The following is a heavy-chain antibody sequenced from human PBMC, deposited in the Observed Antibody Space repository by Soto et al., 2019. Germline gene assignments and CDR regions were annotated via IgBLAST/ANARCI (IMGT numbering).Heavy chain of an antibody. D-gene: IGHD7-27*01. V-gene: IGHV4-30-2*01. CDR3: ARGWGQYFDF. J-gene: IGHJ2*01. Sequence: QLQLQESDSGLVKPSQTLSLSCAVSGGSISSGGYSWSWIRQPAGKGLEWIGYIYQSGSTYCKSSLKSRVTISLDGSKNQFSLKLTSVTAADTAVYYCARGWGQYFDFWGRGTLVTVSS. CDR2: IYQSGST. CDR1: GGSISSGGYS.